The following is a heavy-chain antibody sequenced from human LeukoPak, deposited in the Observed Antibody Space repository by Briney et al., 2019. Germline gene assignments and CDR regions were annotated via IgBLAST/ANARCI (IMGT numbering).Heavy chain of an antibody. CDR1: GYTFTGYY. CDR3: ARDSNQDYGGNSADH. J-gene: IGHJ4*02. D-gene: IGHD4-23*01. CDR2: INPNSGGT. V-gene: IGHV1-2*02. Sequence: ASVKVSCKASGYTFTGYYMHWVRQAPGQGLEWMGWINPNSGGTNFAQKFPARVTLTRDTSISTVYMELSSLRSDDTATYYCARDSNQDYGGNSADHWGQGTLVTVSS.